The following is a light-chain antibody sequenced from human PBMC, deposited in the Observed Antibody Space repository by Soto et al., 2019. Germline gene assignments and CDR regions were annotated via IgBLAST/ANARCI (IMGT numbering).Light chain of an antibody. V-gene: IGKV1-5*01. CDR2: DAS. J-gene: IGKJ1*01. Sequence: DIQMTQSPSTLSASVGDRVTITCRASQSISDWLAWFQLKPGKAPKLLIYDASSLESGVPSRFSGSGSGTEFTLTISSLQPDDFATYYGQQYNNYSTFGQGTKVDIK. CDR3: QQYNNYST. CDR1: QSISDW.